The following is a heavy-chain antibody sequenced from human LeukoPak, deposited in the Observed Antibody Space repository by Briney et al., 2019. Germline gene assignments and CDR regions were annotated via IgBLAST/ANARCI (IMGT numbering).Heavy chain of an antibody. CDR2: IYYSGST. D-gene: IGHD4-17*01. Sequence: SETLSLTCTVSGGSISSYYWSWIRQPPGKGLEWIGYIYYSGSTNYNPSLKSRVTISVDTSKNQFSLKLSSVTAADTSVYYCARLLNGDYGDYWGQGTLVTVSS. V-gene: IGHV4-59*08. CDR3: ARLLNGDYGDY. J-gene: IGHJ4*02. CDR1: GGSISSYY.